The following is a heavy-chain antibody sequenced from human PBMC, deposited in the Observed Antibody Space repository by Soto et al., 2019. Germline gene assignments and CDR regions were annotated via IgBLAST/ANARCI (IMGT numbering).Heavy chain of an antibody. D-gene: IGHD3-3*01. J-gene: IGHJ3*02. V-gene: IGHV1-8*01. CDR3: ARALNFWSGYYIWDAFDI. CDR1: GYTFTSYD. Sequence: ASVKVSCKASGYTFTSYDINWVRQATGQGLEWMGWMNPNSGNTGYAQKFQGRVTMTRNTSISTAYMELSSLRSEDTAVYYCARALNFWSGYYIWDAFDIWGQGTMVTVSS. CDR2: MNPNSGNT.